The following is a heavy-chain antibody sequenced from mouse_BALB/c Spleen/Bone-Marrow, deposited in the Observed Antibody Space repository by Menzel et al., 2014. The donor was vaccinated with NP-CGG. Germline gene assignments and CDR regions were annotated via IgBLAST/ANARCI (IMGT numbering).Heavy chain of an antibody. V-gene: IGHV1-39*01. CDR2: IDPYYGGI. J-gene: IGHJ3*01. CDR1: GYSFTGYN. CDR3: ARSIEYRPLTC. Sequence: EVQLQQSGPELEKPGASVKISCKASGYSFTGYNMNWVKQSNGKSLEWIGNIDPYYGGISYNQKFKDKATLTVDKSSSTAYMQLKSLTSEDSAVYYCARSIEYRPLTCWGQGTLVTVSA. D-gene: IGHD2-14*01.